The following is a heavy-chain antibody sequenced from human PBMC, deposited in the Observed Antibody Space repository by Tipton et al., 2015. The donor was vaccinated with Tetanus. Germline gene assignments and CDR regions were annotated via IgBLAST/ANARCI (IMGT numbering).Heavy chain of an antibody. V-gene: IGHV4-31*03. J-gene: IGHJ4*02. D-gene: IGHD1-26*01. Sequence: GLVKPSQTLSLTCTVSGGSISSGGYYWSWIRQHPGKGLEWIGDFYYSGSPYYNPSLKSRVTISVDTSKNQFSLKLNSVTAADPAVYYCARDQARGARGWNYFDYWGQGTLVTVSS. CDR2: FYYSGSP. CDR1: GGSISSGGYY. CDR3: ARDQARGARGWNYFDY.